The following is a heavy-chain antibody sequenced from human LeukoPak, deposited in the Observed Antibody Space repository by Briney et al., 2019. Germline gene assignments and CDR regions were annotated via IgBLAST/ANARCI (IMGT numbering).Heavy chain of an antibody. Sequence: GGSLRLSCAASGFTFSIYWMSWVRQAPGKGLEWVANIKQDGSEKYYVDSVKGRFTISRDNAKNSLYLQMNSLRAEDTAVYYCARNPGFSSWYHLDYWGQGALVTVSS. J-gene: IGHJ4*02. CDR1: GFTFSIYW. CDR3: ARNPGFSSWYHLDY. CDR2: IKQDGSEK. D-gene: IGHD6-13*01. V-gene: IGHV3-7*01.